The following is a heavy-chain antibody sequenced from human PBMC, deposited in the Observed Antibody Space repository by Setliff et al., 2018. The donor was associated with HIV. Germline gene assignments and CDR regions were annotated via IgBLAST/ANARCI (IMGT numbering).Heavy chain of an antibody. CDR3: ARAPTLFGVGYYYYFGMDV. CDR1: GYTFTGYY. V-gene: IGHV1-2*02. J-gene: IGHJ6*02. Sequence: ASVKVSCKASGYTFTGYYMHWVRQAPGQGLEWMGWINPHSGDTNYAQKFQDRVTMTRDTSVNIAYMQLSRLRSDDTAVYYCARAPTLFGVGYYYYFGMDVWGQGTTVTVSS. D-gene: IGHD3-3*01. CDR2: INPHSGDT.